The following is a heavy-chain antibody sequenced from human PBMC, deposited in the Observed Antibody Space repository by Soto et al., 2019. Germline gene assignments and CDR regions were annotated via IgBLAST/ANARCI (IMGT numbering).Heavy chain of an antibody. V-gene: IGHV3-72*01. CDR2: SRNRANGYTT. J-gene: IGHJ4*02. Sequence: EVQLVESGGGLVQPGGSLRLSCAVSGFTFSDHYMDWVRQVPGKGLEWIARSRNRANGYTTVYPTSVKGRFTISRDDSKNSLFLQMNSLKTEYTALYYCVRGFNSFDSWGQGTLVTVSS. CDR3: VRGFNSFDS. CDR1: GFTFSDHY.